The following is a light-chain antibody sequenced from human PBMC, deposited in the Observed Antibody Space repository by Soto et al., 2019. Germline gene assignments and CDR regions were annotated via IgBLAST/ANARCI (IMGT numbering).Light chain of an antibody. CDR1: SSNIGSNY. V-gene: IGLV1-47*01. CDR2: RNI. J-gene: IGLJ7*01. Sequence: QSVLTQPPSASGTPGQRVTISCSGSSSNIGSNYVNWYQQLPGTAPKLLIYRNIARPSEVPDRFSGAKSGTSASLAISGLRSEDEADYKCASWDDSLSGPVFGGGTQLTVL. CDR3: ASWDDSLSGPV.